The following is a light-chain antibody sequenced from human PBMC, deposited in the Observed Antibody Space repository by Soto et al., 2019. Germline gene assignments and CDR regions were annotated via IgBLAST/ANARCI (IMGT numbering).Light chain of an antibody. J-gene: IGKJ1*01. Sequence: DIPMTQSPPALSASVGDRVTITCRASESVHKWLAWYQQKAGKAPKVLIYDASTLETGVPSRFSGSGSGTEFALAISSLQPNDSATDFCQQCQGSSLTFAQGPKVDI. CDR3: QQCQGSSLT. V-gene: IGKV1-5*01. CDR2: DAS. CDR1: ESVHKW.